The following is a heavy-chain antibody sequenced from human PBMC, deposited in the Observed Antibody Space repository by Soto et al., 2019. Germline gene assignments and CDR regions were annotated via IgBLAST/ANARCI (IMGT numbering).Heavy chain of an antibody. CDR2: ISAHNGNT. CDR1: GYTFTIYG. V-gene: IGHV1-18*01. Sequence: QVHLVQSGAEVKKPGASVKVSCKASGYTFTIYGITWVRQAPGQGLEWMGWISAHNGNTDYAQKLQGRVIVTRDTSPSTAYMELRSLRSDDTAVYYCARGRYGDYWGQGALVTVSS. CDR3: ARGRYGDY. D-gene: IGHD1-1*01. J-gene: IGHJ4*02.